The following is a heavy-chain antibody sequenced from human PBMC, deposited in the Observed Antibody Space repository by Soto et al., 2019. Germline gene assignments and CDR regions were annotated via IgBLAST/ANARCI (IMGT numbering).Heavy chain of an antibody. Sequence: SETLSLTCTVSGGSISSYYWSWIRQPPGKGLEWIGYIYYSGSTNYNPSLKSRVTISVDTSKNQFSLKLSSVTAADTAVYYCARTSGYYPNDWSDYYYYYMDVWGKGTTVTVSS. CDR3: ARTSGYYPNDWSDYYYYYMDV. D-gene: IGHD3-22*01. CDR2: IYYSGST. J-gene: IGHJ6*03. V-gene: IGHV4-59*01. CDR1: GGSISSYY.